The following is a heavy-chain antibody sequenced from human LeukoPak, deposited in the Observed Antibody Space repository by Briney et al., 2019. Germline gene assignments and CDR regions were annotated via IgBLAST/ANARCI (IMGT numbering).Heavy chain of an antibody. Sequence: PGGSLRLSCAASGFTFSSYSMNWVRQAPGKGLEWVSSISSSSSYIYYADSVKGRFTISRDNAKNSLYLQMNSLRAEDTAVYYCATNIGGWSGDHHNGYWGQGTLVTVSS. CDR2: ISSSSSYI. D-gene: IGHD3-3*01. CDR3: ATNIGGWSGDHHNGY. J-gene: IGHJ4*02. CDR1: GFTFSSYS. V-gene: IGHV3-21*04.